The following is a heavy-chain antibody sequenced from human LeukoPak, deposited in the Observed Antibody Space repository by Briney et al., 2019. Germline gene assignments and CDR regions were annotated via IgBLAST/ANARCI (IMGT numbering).Heavy chain of an antibody. CDR3: ARVAKERVGGVYYFDY. J-gene: IGHJ4*02. V-gene: IGHV3-13*01. CDR2: IGSAGDT. D-gene: IGHD1-1*01. Sequence: GGSLRLSCAASGFTFSDYDMHWVRQPTGKGLEWVAAIGSAGDTYYTGSVKGRFIISRENAKNSLYLQMNSLRAGDTAVYYCARVAKERVGGVYYFDYWGQGTLAAVSS. CDR1: GFTFSDYD.